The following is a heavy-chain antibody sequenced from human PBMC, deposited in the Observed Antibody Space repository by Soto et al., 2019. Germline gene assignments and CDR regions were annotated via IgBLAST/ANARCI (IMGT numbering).Heavy chain of an antibody. CDR2: IYHTGRT. J-gene: IGHJ4*02. D-gene: IGHD3-3*02. CDR1: GGSVNSDNYY. V-gene: IGHV4-61*01. Sequence: PSETLSLTSTVSGGSVNSDNYYWSWIRQPPGKGLEWIGYIYHTGRTNYNPSLESRITISLDTSKNQFSLTLSSVTAADTALFYCAREFSNTPEAFDSWGQGALVTVSS. CDR3: AREFSNTPEAFDS.